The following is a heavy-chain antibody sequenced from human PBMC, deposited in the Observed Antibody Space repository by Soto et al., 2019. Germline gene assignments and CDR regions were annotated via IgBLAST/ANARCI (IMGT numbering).Heavy chain of an antibody. Sequence: ASVKVSCKASGGTFSSYAISWVRQAPGQGLEWMGGIIPIFGTANYAQKFQGRVTITADESTSTAYMELSSLRSEDTAVYYCARQEVGYSGYDWEDYWGQGTLVTVSS. CDR2: IIPIFGTA. D-gene: IGHD5-12*01. V-gene: IGHV1-69*13. CDR1: GGTFSSYA. J-gene: IGHJ4*02. CDR3: ARQEVGYSGYDWEDY.